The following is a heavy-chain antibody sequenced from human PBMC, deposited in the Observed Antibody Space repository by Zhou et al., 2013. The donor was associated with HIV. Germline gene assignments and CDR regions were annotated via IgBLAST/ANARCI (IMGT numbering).Heavy chain of an antibody. V-gene: IGHV1-69*05. CDR2: IIPIFGTA. CDR3: ARTNTAMVRIENYYYYMDV. J-gene: IGHJ6*03. Sequence: QVQLVQSGAEVKKPGSSVKVSCKASGGTFSSYAISWVRQAPGQGLEWMGGIIPIFGTANYAQKFQGRVTITTDESTSTAYMELSSLRSEDTAVYYCARTNTAMVRIENYYYYMDVWGKGTTVTVSS. D-gene: IGHD5-18*01. CDR1: GGTFSSYA.